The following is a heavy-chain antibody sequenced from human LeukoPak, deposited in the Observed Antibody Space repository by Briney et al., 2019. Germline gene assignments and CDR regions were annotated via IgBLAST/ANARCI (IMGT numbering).Heavy chain of an antibody. J-gene: IGHJ6*03. CDR3: ARGSPYYDILTGYSYNYHYYYMDV. D-gene: IGHD3-9*01. CDR2: IIPIFGTA. V-gene: IGHV1-69*05. Sequence: ASVKVSCKASGGTFNSYAVSWVRQAPGQGLEWMGGIIPIFGTANYAQKFQGRVTITTDESTSTAYMELSSLRSEDTAVYYCARGSPYYDILTGYSYNYHYYYMDVWGKGTTVTVSS. CDR1: GGTFNSYA.